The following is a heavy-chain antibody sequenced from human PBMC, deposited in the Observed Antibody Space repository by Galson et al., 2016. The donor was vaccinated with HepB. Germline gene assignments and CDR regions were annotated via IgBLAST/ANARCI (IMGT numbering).Heavy chain of an antibody. Sequence: SVKVSCKVSGYTLSDLSIHWVRQAPGKGLEWMGVFAAEDGEPVDAQNFQGRLTMTEDPSTDTAYMELSSLRAEDTAVYYCATNLLEVGLNAYNIRGQGTTVIVSS. V-gene: IGHV1-24*01. J-gene: IGHJ3*02. CDR3: ATNLLEVGLNAYNI. D-gene: IGHD1-26*01. CDR2: FAAEDGEP. CDR1: GYTLSDLS.